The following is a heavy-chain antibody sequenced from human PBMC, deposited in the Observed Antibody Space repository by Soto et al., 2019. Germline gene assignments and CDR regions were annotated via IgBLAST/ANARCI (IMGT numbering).Heavy chain of an antibody. J-gene: IGHJ4*02. D-gene: IGHD2-2*01. CDR1: GFTFSGSA. CDR3: TSWGDYQRSEWGDY. CDR2: IRSKANSYAT. V-gene: IGHV3-73*02. Sequence: EVQLVESGGGLVQPGGSLKLSCAASGFTFSGSAMHWVRQASGKGLEWVGRIRSKANSYATAYAASVKGRFNISRDDSKKTAYLQMNSLKTEDTAVYYCTSWGDYQRSEWGDYWGQGTLVTVSS.